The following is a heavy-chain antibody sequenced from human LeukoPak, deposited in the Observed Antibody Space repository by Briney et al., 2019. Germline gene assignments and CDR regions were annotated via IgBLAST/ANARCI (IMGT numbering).Heavy chain of an antibody. CDR2: IYYSGGT. V-gene: IGHV4-59*01. J-gene: IGHJ6*02. CDR1: GGSFSGYY. Sequence: PSETLSLTCAVYGGSFSGYYWSWIRQPPGQVLDWIGYIYYSGGTNYNPSLKSRVTISVDTSKKQFSLKLTSVTAADTAVYYCARIMDTAWGMDVWGQGTTVTVSS. D-gene: IGHD2-8*01. CDR3: ARIMDTAWGMDV.